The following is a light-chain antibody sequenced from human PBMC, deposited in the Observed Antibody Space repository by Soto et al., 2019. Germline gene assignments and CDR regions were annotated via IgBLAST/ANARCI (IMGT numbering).Light chain of an antibody. CDR1: SSNIGNNY. V-gene: IGLV1-51*01. J-gene: IGLJ1*01. CDR3: GTWDSSLSAVYV. Sequence: QSVLTQPPSVSAAPGQKVTISCSESSSNIGNNYVSWYQQLPGTAPKLLIYDNNKRPSGIPDRFSGSKSGTSATLGITGLQTGDEADYYCGTWDSSLSAVYVFGTGTKLTVL. CDR2: DNN.